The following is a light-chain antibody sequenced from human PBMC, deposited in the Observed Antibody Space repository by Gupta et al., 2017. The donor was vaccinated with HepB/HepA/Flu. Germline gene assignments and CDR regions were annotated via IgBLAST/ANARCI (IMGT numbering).Light chain of an antibody. CDR2: VNSDGSH. CDR1: SGHSNYA. Sequence: QVVLPQSPSASASLGASVKLTCTLSSGHSNYAIAWHQQRPETGPRYLMKVNSDGSHRKGDGISDRFSASSSGADRDLSISSLQAEDEDDYYCQTWGTAVRVFGGGTKLTVL. CDR3: QTWGTAVRV. J-gene: IGLJ3*02. V-gene: IGLV4-69*01.